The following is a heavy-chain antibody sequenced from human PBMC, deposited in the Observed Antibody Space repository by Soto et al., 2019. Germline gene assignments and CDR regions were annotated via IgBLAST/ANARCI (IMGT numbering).Heavy chain of an antibody. CDR3: ASPGATGTRENYCYYGMDV. D-gene: IGHD1-7*01. Sequence: SVKVSCKASGGTFSSYAISWVRQAPGQGLEWMGGIIPISGTANYAQKFQGRVTITADESTSTAYMELSSLRSEDTAVYYCASPGATGTRENYCYYGMDVWG. CDR2: IIPISGTA. J-gene: IGHJ6*02. V-gene: IGHV1-69*13. CDR1: GGTFSSYA.